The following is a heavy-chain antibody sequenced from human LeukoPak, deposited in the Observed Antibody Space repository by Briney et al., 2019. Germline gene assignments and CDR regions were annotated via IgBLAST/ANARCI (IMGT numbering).Heavy chain of an antibody. J-gene: IGHJ4*02. Sequence: SQTLSLTCTVSGGSISSCDYYWSWIRQSPGQGLEWIGYIFYTGSTYYKPSLKSRVTVSIDTSKNQFSLRLTSVTGADAAVYYCARVVFWSGYHYFDYWGQGTLVTVSS. CDR3: ARVVFWSGYHYFDY. V-gene: IGHV4-30-4*01. D-gene: IGHD3-3*01. CDR1: GGSISSCDYY. CDR2: IFYTGST.